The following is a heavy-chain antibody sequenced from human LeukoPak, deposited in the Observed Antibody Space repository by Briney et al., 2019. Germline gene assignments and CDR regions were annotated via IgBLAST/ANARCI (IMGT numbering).Heavy chain of an antibody. CDR2: IYYSGST. Sequence: SETLSLTCTVSGGLISSYYWSWIRQPPGKGLEWIGYIYYSGSTNYNPSLKSRVTISVDTSKNQFSLKLSSVTAADTAVYYCARATYSSGWGTSDYWGQGTLVTVSS. CDR1: GGLISSYY. CDR3: ARATYSSGWGTSDY. V-gene: IGHV4-59*01. J-gene: IGHJ4*02. D-gene: IGHD6-19*01.